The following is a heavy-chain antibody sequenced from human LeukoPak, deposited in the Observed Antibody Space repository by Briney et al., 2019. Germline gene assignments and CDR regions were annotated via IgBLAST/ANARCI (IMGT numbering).Heavy chain of an antibody. J-gene: IGHJ3*02. D-gene: IGHD3-3*01. CDR3: AGLRFLESDI. CDR1: GGSFSGYY. CDR2: INHSGST. V-gene: IGHV4-34*01. Sequence: SETLSLTCAVYGGSFSGYYWSWIRQPPGKGLEWIGEINHSGSTNYNPSLKSRVTISVDTSKNQFSLKLSSVTAADTAVYYCAGLRFLESDIWGQGTMVTVSS.